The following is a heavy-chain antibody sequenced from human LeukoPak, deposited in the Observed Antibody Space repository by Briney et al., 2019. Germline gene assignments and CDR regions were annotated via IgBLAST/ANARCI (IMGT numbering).Heavy chain of an antibody. CDR1: GFTVSSNY. CDR2: IYSGGST. D-gene: IGHD4/OR15-4a*01. J-gene: IGHJ3*02. Sequence: GGSLRLSCAASGFTVSSNYMSWVRQAPGKRLEWVSVIYSGGSTYYADSVKGRFTISRDNSKNTLYLQMNSLRAEDTAVYYCARDYGAQADAFDIWGQGTMVTVSS. V-gene: IGHV3-66*01. CDR3: ARDYGAQADAFDI.